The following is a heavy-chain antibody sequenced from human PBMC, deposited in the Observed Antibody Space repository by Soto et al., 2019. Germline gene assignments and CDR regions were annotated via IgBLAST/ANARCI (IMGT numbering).Heavy chain of an antibody. D-gene: IGHD3-3*01. CDR2: ISSSSSYT. Sequence: GGSLRLSCAASGFTFSDYYMSWIRQAPGKGLEWVSYISSSSSYTNYADSVKGRFTISRDNAKNSLYLQMNSLRAEDTAVYYCARFSPNDITIFGVVISYYFDYWGQGTLVTVSS. CDR3: ARFSPNDITIFGVVISYYFDY. CDR1: GFTFSDYY. V-gene: IGHV3-11*06. J-gene: IGHJ4*02.